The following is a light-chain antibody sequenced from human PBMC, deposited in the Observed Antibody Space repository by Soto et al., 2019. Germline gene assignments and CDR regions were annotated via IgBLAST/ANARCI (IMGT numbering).Light chain of an antibody. J-gene: IGLJ2*01. Sequence: QSVLTQPASVSGSPGQSITISCTGTSSDVGSYNLVSWYQQHPGKAPKLMIYEGSKRPSGVSNRFSGSKSGNTASLTISGLQAEDKADYYCCSYAGSSTPVVFGGGTKVTVL. CDR1: SSDVGSYNL. V-gene: IGLV2-23*01. CDR3: CSYAGSSTPVV. CDR2: EGS.